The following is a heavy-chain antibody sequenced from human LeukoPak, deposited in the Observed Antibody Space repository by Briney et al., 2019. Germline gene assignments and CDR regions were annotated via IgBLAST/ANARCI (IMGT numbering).Heavy chain of an antibody. CDR2: MNPNSGNT. V-gene: IGHV1-8*03. D-gene: IGHD6-13*01. CDR1: GYTFTSYD. Sequence: ASVKVSCKASGYTFTSYDINWVRQATGQGLEWMGWMNPNSGNTGYAQKFQGRVTITRNTSISPAYMELSSLRSEDTAVYYCARGGDIYSSSWYGYWGQGTLVTVSS. CDR3: ARGGDIYSSSWYGY. J-gene: IGHJ4*02.